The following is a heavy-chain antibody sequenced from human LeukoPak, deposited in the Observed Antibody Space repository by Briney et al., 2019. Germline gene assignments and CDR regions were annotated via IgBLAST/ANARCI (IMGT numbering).Heavy chain of an antibody. J-gene: IGHJ4*02. V-gene: IGHV4-39*01. CDR1: GGSISSSSYY. CDR3: ARHLSGQAAGKY. CDR2: IYYSGST. Sequence: SETLSLTCTVSGGSISSSSYYWGWIRQPPGKGLEWIGSIYYSGSTYYNPSLKSRVSIFVDTSKNQFSLKLTSVTAADTAVYYCARHLSGQAAGKYWGQGTLVTVSS. D-gene: IGHD6-13*01.